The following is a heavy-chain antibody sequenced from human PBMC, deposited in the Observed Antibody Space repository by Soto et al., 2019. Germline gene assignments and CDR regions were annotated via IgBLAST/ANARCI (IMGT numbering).Heavy chain of an antibody. J-gene: IGHJ5*02. Sequence: PSETLSLACTVSGGSISSGGYYWSWIRQHPGKGLEWIGYIYYSGSTYYNPSLKSRVTISLDTSKNQFSLKLSSVTAADTAMYYCAREIYYYDNSGYYLNWFDPWGQGTLVTVSS. CDR2: IYYSGST. D-gene: IGHD3-22*01. CDR3: AREIYYYDNSGYYLNWFDP. CDR1: GGSISSGGYY. V-gene: IGHV4-31*03.